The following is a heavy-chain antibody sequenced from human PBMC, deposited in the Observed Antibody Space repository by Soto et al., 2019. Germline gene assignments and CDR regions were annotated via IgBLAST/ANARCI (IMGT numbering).Heavy chain of an antibody. CDR1: GFNFSSYA. D-gene: IGHD4-17*01. CDR2: ISGRGVST. V-gene: IGHV3-23*01. Sequence: GGPLTLSRASSGFNFSSYAMSWLRQAPGKGLWWVSAISGRGVSTYYGDSVKGRFTISRDNAENTLYLQMNSLGAEDAAVYYWAKDVGATTNWFDPWGQRT. J-gene: IGHJ5*02. CDR3: AKDVGATTNWFDP.